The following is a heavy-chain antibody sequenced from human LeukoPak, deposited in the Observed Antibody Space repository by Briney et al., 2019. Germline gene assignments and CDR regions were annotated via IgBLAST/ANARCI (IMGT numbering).Heavy chain of an antibody. Sequence: GGSLRLSCAASGFTFSSYWMHWVRQAPGKGLVWVSRINSDGSSTSYADSVKGRFTISRDNAKNTLYLQMNSLRAEDTAVYYCARNPVGYYYYMDVWGKGTTVTVSS. CDR3: ARNPVGYYYYMDV. CDR2: INSDGSST. V-gene: IGHV3-74*01. CDR1: GFTFSSYW. J-gene: IGHJ6*03. D-gene: IGHD4-23*01.